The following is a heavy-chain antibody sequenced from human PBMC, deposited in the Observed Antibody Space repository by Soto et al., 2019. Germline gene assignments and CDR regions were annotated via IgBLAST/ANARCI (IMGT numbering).Heavy chain of an antibody. J-gene: IGHJ6*01. V-gene: IGHV3-21*01. CDR2: ISSSSSYI. D-gene: IGHD3-22*01. CDR3: AREEDSSGYYYPYYYYYGMDV. Sequence: SGGSLRLSCAASGFTFSSYSMNWVRQAPGKGLEWVSSISSSSSYIYYADSVKGRFTISRDNAKNSLYLQMNSLRAEDTAVYYCAREEDSSGYYYPYYYYYGMDVWGQGTTVTVSS. CDR1: GFTFSSYS.